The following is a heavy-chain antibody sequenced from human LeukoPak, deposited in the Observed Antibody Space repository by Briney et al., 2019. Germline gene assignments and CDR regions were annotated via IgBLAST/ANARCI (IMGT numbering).Heavy chain of an antibody. D-gene: IGHD3-10*01. CDR3: TTDLLWFGELFWIDY. Sequence: GGSLRLSCTASGFTFGDYAMTWVRQAPGKGLEWVGRIKSKTDGGTTDYAAPVKGRFTISRDDSKNTLYLQMNSLKTEDTAVYYCTTDLLWFGELFWIDYWGQGTLVTVSS. J-gene: IGHJ4*02. CDR1: GFTFGDYA. V-gene: IGHV3-15*01. CDR2: IKSKTDGGTT.